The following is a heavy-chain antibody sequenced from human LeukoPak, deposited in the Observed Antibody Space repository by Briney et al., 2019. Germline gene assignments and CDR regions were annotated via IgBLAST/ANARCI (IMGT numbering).Heavy chain of an antibody. CDR2: FKSKAAGGTT. CDR3: TRGAPQADVFDI. J-gene: IGHJ3*02. CDR1: GFTFSVTW. Sequence: KPGGSLRLSCAASGFTFSVTWMSWVRQAPGRGLEWVGRFKSKAAGGTTDYAAPVTGRFTISRDDSENMLYLQMNSLKTEDTAVYYCTRGAPQADVFDIWGQGTMVTVSS. D-gene: IGHD1-26*01. V-gene: IGHV3-15*01.